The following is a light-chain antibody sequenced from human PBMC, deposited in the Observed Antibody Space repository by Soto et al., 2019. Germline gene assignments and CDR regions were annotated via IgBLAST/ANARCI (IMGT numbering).Light chain of an antibody. CDR2: ETS. CDR1: QSVSNSR. V-gene: IGKV3-20*01. J-gene: IGKJ2*01. CDR3: QQYGTSPYT. Sequence: EIVLTQSPGTLSLSPEERATLSCRASQSVSNSRLAWYQQQPGQAPRLLIYETSRRATGIPDRFSGSGSGTDFTLTISRLEPEDFAVFYCQQYGTSPYTFGQGTKLEI.